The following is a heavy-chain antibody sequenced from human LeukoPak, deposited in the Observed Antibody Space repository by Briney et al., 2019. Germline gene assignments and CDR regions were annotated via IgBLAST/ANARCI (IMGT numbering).Heavy chain of an antibody. V-gene: IGHV4-59*01. Sequence: PSETLSPTCTVSGGSISSYYWSWIRQPPGKGLEWIGYIYYSGSTNYNPSLKSRVTISVDTSKNQFSLKLSSVTAADTAVYYCAREDMVRGLDYWGQGTLVTVSS. D-gene: IGHD3-10*01. CDR3: AREDMVRGLDY. CDR2: IYYSGST. J-gene: IGHJ4*02. CDR1: GGSISSYY.